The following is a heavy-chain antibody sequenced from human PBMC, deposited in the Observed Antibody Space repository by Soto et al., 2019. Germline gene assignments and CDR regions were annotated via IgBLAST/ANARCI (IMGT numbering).Heavy chain of an antibody. CDR1: GFTFSSYG. Sequence: QVLLVESGGGVVQPGKSLRLSCAASGFTFSSYGMHWVRQAPGKGLEWVAVIWSDGSNQDYAHSVKGRFTISRDTSMNTLYLQMNSLRAEDTAVYYCARDKGLAHIDDWGQGTLVTVSS. CDR2: IWSDGSNQ. V-gene: IGHV3-33*01. J-gene: IGHJ4*02. CDR3: ARDKGLAHIDD. D-gene: IGHD3-16*01.